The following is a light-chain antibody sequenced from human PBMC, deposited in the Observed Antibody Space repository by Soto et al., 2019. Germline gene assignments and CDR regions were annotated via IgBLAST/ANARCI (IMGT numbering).Light chain of an antibody. Sequence: QSVLTQPRSVSGSPGQSVTISCTGTSGDVGGYNYVSWYQQHPGKAPKLMIYDVSKRPSGVPDRFSGSKSGNTASLTISGLQAEDEADYYCCSYAGSYTGVFGTGTKVTVL. CDR3: CSYAGSYTGV. CDR1: SGDVGGYNY. CDR2: DVS. J-gene: IGLJ1*01. V-gene: IGLV2-11*01.